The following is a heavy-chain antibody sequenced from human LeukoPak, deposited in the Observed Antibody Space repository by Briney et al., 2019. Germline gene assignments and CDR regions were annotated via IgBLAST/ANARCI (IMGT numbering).Heavy chain of an antibody. CDR3: AIGYGSGWFDP. V-gene: IGHV4-31*03. J-gene: IGHJ5*02. CDR2: IYYSGST. Sequence: SETLSLTCTVSGGSISSGGYYWSWIRQHPGKGLEWIGYIYYSGSTYYNPSLKSRVTISVDTSKYQFSLKLSSVTAADTAVYYCAIGYGSGWFDPWGQGTLVTVSS. CDR1: GGSISSGGYY. D-gene: IGHD3-10*01.